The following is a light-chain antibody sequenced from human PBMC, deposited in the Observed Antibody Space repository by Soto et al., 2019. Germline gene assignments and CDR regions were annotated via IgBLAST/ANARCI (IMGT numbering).Light chain of an antibody. CDR1: QSVGTY. Sequence: EIVLTQSPATLSLSPGERATLSCRASQSVGTYFAWYQQKPGQAPRLLIYDSYNRATGIPARFSGSGSGTDFTLTISSLETEDFAVYYCQQRSDWPSTFGGGTKVEIK. CDR3: QQRSDWPST. J-gene: IGKJ4*01. CDR2: DSY. V-gene: IGKV3-11*01.